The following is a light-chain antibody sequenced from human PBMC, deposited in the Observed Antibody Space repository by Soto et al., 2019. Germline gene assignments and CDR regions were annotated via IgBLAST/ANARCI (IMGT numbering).Light chain of an antibody. CDR2: EVT. CDR3: SSYTSSSTWV. CDR1: SSDVGGYNY. Sequence: QSVLTQPAAVSGSPGQAITISCTGTSSDVGGYNYVCWYQQHPGRAPKLMIYEVTNRPPGVSNRFSGSKSGNTASLTISGLQAEDEAYYYCSSYTSSSTWVFGGGTKVTVL. V-gene: IGLV2-14*03. J-gene: IGLJ3*02.